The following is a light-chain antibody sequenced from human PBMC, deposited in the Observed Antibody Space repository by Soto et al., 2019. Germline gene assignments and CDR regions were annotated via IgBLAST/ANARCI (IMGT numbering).Light chain of an antibody. CDR1: QSINNC. J-gene: IGKJ1*01. Sequence: DIQMTQSPSTLSASVGDRVTITCRASQSINNCLAWYQQKPGKAPKLLIYAASSLQSGVPSRFSGSGSGTDFTLTISSLQPDDFATYYCLHYTDYWTFGQGTKVEIK. CDR3: LHYTDYWT. V-gene: IGKV1-5*01. CDR2: AAS.